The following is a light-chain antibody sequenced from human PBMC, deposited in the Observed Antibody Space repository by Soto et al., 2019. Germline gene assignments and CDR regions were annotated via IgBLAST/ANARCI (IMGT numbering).Light chain of an antibody. CDR2: GAS. J-gene: IGKJ4*01. CDR1: QSVSSSY. Sequence: ETVLTQSAGTLSLSPGERATLSCRASQSVSSSYLAWYQQKPGQAPRLLIYGASSRATGIPDGFNGSGSGTDFTLTISSLEPDDFAVYSYHQYGTSETFVGGNKVEIK. V-gene: IGKV3-20*01. CDR3: HQYGTSET.